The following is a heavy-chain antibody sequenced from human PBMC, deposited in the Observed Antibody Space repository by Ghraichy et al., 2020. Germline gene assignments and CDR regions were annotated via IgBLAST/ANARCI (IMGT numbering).Heavy chain of an antibody. CDR3: ASFGYSGYDYHDY. CDR2: IYYSGST. J-gene: IGHJ4*02. Sequence: SETLSLTCTVSGGSISSYYWSWIRQPPGKGLEWIGYIYYSGSTNYNPSLKSRVTISVDTSKNQFSLKLSSVTATDTAVYYCASFGYSGYDYHDYWGQGTLVTVS. D-gene: IGHD5-12*01. CDR1: GGSISSYY. V-gene: IGHV4-59*08.